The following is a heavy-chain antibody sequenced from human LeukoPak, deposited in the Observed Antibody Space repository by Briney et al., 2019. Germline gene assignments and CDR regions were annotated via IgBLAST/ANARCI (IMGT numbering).Heavy chain of an antibody. Sequence: ASVKVSCKASGYTFTGYYMHWVRQAPGQGLEWMGWINPNSGGTNYAQKFQGRVTMTRNTSISTAYMELSSLRSEDTAVYYCARYLRYCSGGSCRYNWFDPWGQGTLVTVSS. CDR1: GYTFTGYY. CDR2: INPNSGGT. J-gene: IGHJ5*02. CDR3: ARYLRYCSGGSCRYNWFDP. D-gene: IGHD2-15*01. V-gene: IGHV1-2*02.